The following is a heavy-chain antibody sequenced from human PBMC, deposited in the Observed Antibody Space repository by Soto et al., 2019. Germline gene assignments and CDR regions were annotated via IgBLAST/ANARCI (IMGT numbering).Heavy chain of an antibody. CDR1: GFPFSGYS. V-gene: IGHV3-48*01. D-gene: IGHD4-17*01. CDR3: ARAPIYGDEYFQH. CDR2: ISSSSSTI. Sequence: PGGSLRLSWAASGFPFSGYSMNWVRQAPGKGLEWVSYISSSSSTIYYADSVKGRFTISRDNAKNSLYLQMNSLRAEDTAVYYCARAPIYGDEYFQHWGQGTLVTVSS. J-gene: IGHJ1*01.